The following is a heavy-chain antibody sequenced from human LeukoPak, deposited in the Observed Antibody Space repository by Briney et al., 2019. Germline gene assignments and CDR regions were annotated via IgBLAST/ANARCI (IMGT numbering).Heavy chain of an antibody. CDR3: ARSPEYYYDSSGQGGYFDY. V-gene: IGHV1-69*02. CDR2: IIPILGIA. D-gene: IGHD3-22*01. Sequence: ASVKVSCKASGYTFTGYYMHWVRQAPGQGLEWMGRIIPILGIANYAQKFQGRVTITADKSTSTAYMELSSLRSEDTAVYYCARSPEYYYDSSGQGGYFDYWGQGTLVTVSS. J-gene: IGHJ4*02. CDR1: GYTFTGYY.